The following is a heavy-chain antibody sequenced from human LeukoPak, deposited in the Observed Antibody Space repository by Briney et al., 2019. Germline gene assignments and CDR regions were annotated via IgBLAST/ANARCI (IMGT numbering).Heavy chain of an antibody. CDR3: VTSQPGTELRRYWTSDY. V-gene: IGHV1-24*01. CDR1: GYTLTELS. J-gene: IGHJ4*02. D-gene: IGHD3/OR15-3a*01. CDR2: FDPEDGET. Sequence: ASVKVSCKVSGYTLTELSMHWVRQAPGKGLEWMGGFDPEDGETIYAQKFQGRVTMTEDTSTDTAYMELSSLRSEDTAVYYCVTSQPGTELRRYWTSDYWGQGTLVTVSS.